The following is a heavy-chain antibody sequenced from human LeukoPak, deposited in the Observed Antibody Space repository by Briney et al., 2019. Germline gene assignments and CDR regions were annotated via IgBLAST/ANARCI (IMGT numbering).Heavy chain of an antibody. CDR3: AKGSAVSRPYYFDY. D-gene: IGHD6-13*01. CDR2: ITGSGDST. CDR1: GFTFSSYA. Sequence: GGSLRLSCAASGFTFSSYAMSWVRQAPGEGLDWVSAITGSGDSTYYADSVKGRFTISRDNSKNTLFLQMNTLRAEDTAVYYCAKGSAVSRPYYFDYWGQGTLVTVSS. J-gene: IGHJ4*02. V-gene: IGHV3-23*01.